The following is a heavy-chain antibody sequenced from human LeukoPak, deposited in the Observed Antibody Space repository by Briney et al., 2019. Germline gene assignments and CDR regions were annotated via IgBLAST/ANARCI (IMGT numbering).Heavy chain of an antibody. CDR1: GGSFSGYY. Sequence: PSETLSLTCAVYGGSFSGYYWSWIRQPPGKGLEWIGEINHSGSTNYNPSLKSRVTISVDTSKNQFSLKLSSVTAADTAVYYCAWTYYDFWSGERSMDVWGKGTTITVSS. CDR2: INHSGST. V-gene: IGHV4-34*01. CDR3: AWTYYDFWSGERSMDV. J-gene: IGHJ6*03. D-gene: IGHD3-3*01.